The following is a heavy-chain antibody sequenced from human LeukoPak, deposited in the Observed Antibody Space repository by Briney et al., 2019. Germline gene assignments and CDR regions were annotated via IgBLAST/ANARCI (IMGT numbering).Heavy chain of an antibody. V-gene: IGHV1-24*01. D-gene: IGHD3-10*01. CDR2: FDPVDGET. J-gene: IGHJ4*02. CDR3: ATAPSYYYGSGSFPDY. CDR1: GYTLTELS. Sequence: ASVKVSCKVSGYTLTELSMHWVRQAPGKGLEWMGGFDPVDGETIYAQKFQGRVTMTEDTSTDTAYMELSSLRSEDTAVYYCATAPSYYYGSGSFPDYWGQGTLVTVSS.